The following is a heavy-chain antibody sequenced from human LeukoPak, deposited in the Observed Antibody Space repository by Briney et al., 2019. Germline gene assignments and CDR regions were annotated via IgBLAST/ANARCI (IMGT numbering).Heavy chain of an antibody. CDR1: GGSISSYY. V-gene: IGHV4-4*07. D-gene: IGHD3-10*01. CDR3: ARDRAYGSGKYYFDY. J-gene: IGHJ4*02. CDR2: IYTSGNT. Sequence: PSETLSLTCTVSGGSISSYYWSWIRQPAGKGLEWIGRIYTSGNTNYNPSLKSRVTMSVDTSKNQFSLKLSSVTAADTAVYYCARDRAYGSGKYYFDYWGQGTLVTVSS.